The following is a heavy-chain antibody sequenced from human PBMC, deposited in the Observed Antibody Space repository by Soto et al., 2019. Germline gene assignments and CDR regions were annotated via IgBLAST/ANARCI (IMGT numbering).Heavy chain of an antibody. Sequence: SETLSLTCTVAGGSISSYYWSWIRQPPGKGLEWIGYIYYSGSTNYNPSLKSRVTISVDTSKNQFSLKLSSVTAADTAVYYCARRRIVGAADFDYWGQGTLVTVSS. J-gene: IGHJ4*02. D-gene: IGHD1-26*01. CDR1: GGSISSYY. V-gene: IGHV4-59*01. CDR2: IYYSGST. CDR3: ARRRIVGAADFDY.